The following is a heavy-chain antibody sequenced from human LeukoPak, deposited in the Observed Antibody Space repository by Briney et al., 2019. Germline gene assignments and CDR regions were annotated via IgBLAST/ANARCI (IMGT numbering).Heavy chain of an antibody. Sequence: PSETLSLTCTVSRGSVSSGSYYWSWIRQPAGKGLEWIGRIYSSGSTNYNPSHKSRVTISLDTSKNQFSLKLSSVTAADTAVYYCASSVISAGRYFDYWGQGTLVTVSS. CDR3: ASSVISAGRYFDY. D-gene: IGHD6-19*01. CDR1: RGSVSSGSYY. CDR2: IYSSGST. V-gene: IGHV4-61*02. J-gene: IGHJ4*02.